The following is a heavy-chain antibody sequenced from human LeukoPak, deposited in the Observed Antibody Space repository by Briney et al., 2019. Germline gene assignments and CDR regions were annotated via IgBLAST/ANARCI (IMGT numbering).Heavy chain of an antibody. J-gene: IGHJ5*02. CDR1: GGSISSYY. CDR2: IYYSGST. D-gene: IGHD6-19*01. V-gene: IGHV4-59*01. Sequence: SETLSLTCTVSGGSISSYYWSWIRQPPGKGLEWIGYIYYSGSTNYNPSLQSRVTISVDTSKNQFSLKLSSVTAADTAVYYCARDRSGWYEGGWFDPWGQGTLVTVSS. CDR3: ARDRSGWYEGGWFDP.